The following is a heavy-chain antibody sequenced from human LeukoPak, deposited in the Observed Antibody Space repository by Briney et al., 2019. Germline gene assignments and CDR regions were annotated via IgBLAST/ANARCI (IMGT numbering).Heavy chain of an antibody. J-gene: IGHJ4*02. CDR3: ARGLGSSDY. Sequence: SETLSLTCTVSGGSISSYYWSWIRQPPGKGLEWIGYIYYSGSTNYNPSLKSRVTISVDTSKNQFSLKLSSVTAADTAVYYCARGLGSSDYWGQGTLVTVSS. CDR1: GGSISSYY. D-gene: IGHD3-10*01. CDR2: IYYSGST. V-gene: IGHV4-59*08.